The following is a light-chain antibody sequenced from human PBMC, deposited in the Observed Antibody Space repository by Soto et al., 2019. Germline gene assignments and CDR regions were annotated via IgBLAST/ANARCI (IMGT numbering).Light chain of an antibody. CDR2: AAF. V-gene: IGKV1-17*01. Sequence: DIQMTQSPSSLSASVGDRVTITCRASQDIRDGLGWYQQSPGKAPKRLIYAAFSLEVGVPARFIGSGSGTEFTLTISSLQAEDFATYFCLQYNSYPRTLGQGTQLEIK. J-gene: IGKJ2*01. CDR1: QDIRDG. CDR3: LQYNSYPRT.